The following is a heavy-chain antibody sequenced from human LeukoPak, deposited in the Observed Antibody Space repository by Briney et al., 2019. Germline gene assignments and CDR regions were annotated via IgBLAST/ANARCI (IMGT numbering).Heavy chain of an antibody. V-gene: IGHV3-66*01. CDR3: ARDRHGDYTYYYYGMDV. CDR2: IYSGGST. Sequence: GGSLRLSCAASGFTVSSNYMSWVRQAPGKGLEWVSVIYSGGSTYYADSVKGRFTISRDNSKNTLYLQMNSLRAEVTTVYYCARDRHGDYTYYYYGMDVWGQGTTVTVSS. D-gene: IGHD4-17*01. J-gene: IGHJ6*02. CDR1: GFTVSSNY.